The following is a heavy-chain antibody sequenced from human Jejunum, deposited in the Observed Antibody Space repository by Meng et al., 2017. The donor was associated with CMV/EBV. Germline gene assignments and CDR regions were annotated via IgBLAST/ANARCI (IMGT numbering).Heavy chain of an antibody. D-gene: IGHD4-11*01. CDR1: FPFSGSA. J-gene: IGHJ4*02. Sequence: FPFSGSAMPWVRQASRKGLEWVGRIRGKAHSYATAYAASVKGRFTISRDESKNTAYLQMSSLKTEDTAVYYCTRADSSNYGSLFDSWGQGTLVTVSS. V-gene: IGHV3-73*01. CDR3: TRADSSNYGSLFDS. CDR2: IRGKAHSYAT.